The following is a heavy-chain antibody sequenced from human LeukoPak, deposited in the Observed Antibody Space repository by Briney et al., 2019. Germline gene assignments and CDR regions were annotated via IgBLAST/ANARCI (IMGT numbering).Heavy chain of an antibody. V-gene: IGHV3-7*03. D-gene: IGHD5-18*01. CDR1: GFTFSSYW. Sequence: GGSLRLSCAASGFTFSSYWMSWVRQAPGKGLEWVANIKQDGSEKYYVDSVKGRFTISRDNAKNSLYLQMNSLRAEDTAVYYCARADPRGGCSKVNQFFFDYWGQGTLVTVSS. CDR2: IKQDGSEK. CDR3: ARADPRGGCSKVNQFFFDY. J-gene: IGHJ4*02.